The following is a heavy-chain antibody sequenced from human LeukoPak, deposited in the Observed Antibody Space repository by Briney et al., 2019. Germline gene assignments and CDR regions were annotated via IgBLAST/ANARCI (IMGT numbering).Heavy chain of an antibody. D-gene: IGHD3-10*01. J-gene: IGHJ4*02. CDR2: IYYSGST. CDR1: GGSISSSSYY. Sequence: PSETLSLTCTVSGGSISSSSYYWGWIRQPPGKGLEWIGSIYYSGSTYYNPSLKSRVTISVDTSKNQFSLKLSSVTAADTAVYYCVCLPLGPRGIYGSGSPLWGQGTLVTVSS. CDR3: VCLPLGPRGIYGSGSPL. V-gene: IGHV4-39*07.